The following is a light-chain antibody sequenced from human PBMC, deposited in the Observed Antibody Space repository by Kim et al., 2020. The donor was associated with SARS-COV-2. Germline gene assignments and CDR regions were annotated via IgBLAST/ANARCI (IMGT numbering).Light chain of an antibody. CDR1: QSVFYNSNKKNY. CDR2: WAS. CDR3: QQYFTIPLT. Sequence: DIVMTQSPDSLVVSLGERATITCKSSQSVFYNSNKKNYLAWYQHKPRQPPKLLIYWASTRESGVPDRFSGSGSGTDFTLTITSLQAEDVAVYYCQQYFTIPLTFGGGTKVDIK. V-gene: IGKV4-1*01. J-gene: IGKJ4*01.